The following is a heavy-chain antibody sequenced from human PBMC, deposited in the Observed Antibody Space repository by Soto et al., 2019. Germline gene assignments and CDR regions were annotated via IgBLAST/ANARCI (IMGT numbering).Heavy chain of an antibody. D-gene: IGHD2-8*01. Sequence: QITLKESGPTLVKPTQTLTLTCTFSGFSLTTGGLGVGWIRQPPGKALEWLAIIFWDDDKRYSPSLKSRLSFTKDTSKNQVVLTMTNKDPVDTGTYYCARMDCTATKCSFDYWGQGTLVTVSS. CDR1: GFSLTTGGLG. CDR3: ARMDCTATKCSFDY. CDR2: IFWDDDK. J-gene: IGHJ4*02. V-gene: IGHV2-5*02.